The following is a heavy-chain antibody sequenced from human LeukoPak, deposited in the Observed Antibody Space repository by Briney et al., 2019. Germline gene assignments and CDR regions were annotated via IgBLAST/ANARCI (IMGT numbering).Heavy chain of an antibody. J-gene: IGHJ4*02. CDR2: MNPNSGNT. CDR3: AKSRIVGAHCLDY. CDR1: GYTFTSYD. Sequence: ASVKVSCKASGYTFTSYDINWVRQATGQGLEWMGWMNPNSGNTGYAQKFQGRVTITRNTSISTAYMELSSLRSEDTAVYYCAKSRIVGAHCLDYWGQGTLVTVSS. V-gene: IGHV1-8*03. D-gene: IGHD1-26*01.